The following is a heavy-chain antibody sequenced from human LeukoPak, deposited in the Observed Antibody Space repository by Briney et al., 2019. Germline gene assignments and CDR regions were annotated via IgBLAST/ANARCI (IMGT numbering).Heavy chain of an antibody. Sequence: GGSLRLSCAASGFTFSTYTMHWVRQAPGKGLEWVALISYDGSNTYYADSVEGRFTISRDNSKSTLYLQMNSLRAEDTAVYYCAKDSGGYNLLFDYWGQGTLVTVSS. CDR1: GFTFSTYT. J-gene: IGHJ4*02. CDR3: AKDSGGYNLLFDY. D-gene: IGHD5-24*01. V-gene: IGHV3-30-3*01. CDR2: ISYDGSNT.